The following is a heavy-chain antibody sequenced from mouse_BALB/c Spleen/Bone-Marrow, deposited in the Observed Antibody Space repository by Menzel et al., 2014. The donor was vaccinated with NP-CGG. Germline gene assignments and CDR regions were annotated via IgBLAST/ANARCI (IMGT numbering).Heavy chain of an antibody. V-gene: IGHV2-2*02. D-gene: IGHD3-2*02. CDR3: ASQAYLCLDY. Sequence: QVQLKESGPGLVQPSQSLSITCTVSGFSLTSYGVHWVRQSPGKGLEWLGVIWSGGSTDYNAAFISRLSISKDNSKSQVFFKMNSLQANDTVIYYCASQAYLCLDYWGQGTSVTVSS. CDR1: GFSLTSYG. CDR2: IWSGGST. J-gene: IGHJ4*01.